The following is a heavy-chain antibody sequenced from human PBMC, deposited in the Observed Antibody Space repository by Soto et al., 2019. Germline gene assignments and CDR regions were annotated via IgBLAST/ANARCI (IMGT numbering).Heavy chain of an antibody. J-gene: IGHJ5*02. Sequence: GASVKVSCKASGYTFTSYDINWVRQATGQGLEWMGWMNPNSGNTGYAQKFQGRVTMTRNTSISTAYMELSSLRSEDTAVYYCARGLKNNWKHWATSSLDPWGQVTLVT. CDR1: GYTFTSYD. D-gene: IGHD1-1*01. CDR2: MNPNSGNT. CDR3: ARGLKNNWKHWATSSLDP. V-gene: IGHV1-8*01.